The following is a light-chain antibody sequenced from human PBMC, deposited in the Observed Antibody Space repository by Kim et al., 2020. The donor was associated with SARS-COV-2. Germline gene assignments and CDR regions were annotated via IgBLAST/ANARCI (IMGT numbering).Light chain of an antibody. CDR3: NSRDSSGNHYV. CDR1: SLRSYY. J-gene: IGLJ1*01. CDR2: GKN. Sequence: SSALPQAPAVSVVLGQTVRITCQGDSLRSYYASWYQQKPGQAPVLVIYGKNNRPSGIPDRFSGSSSGNTASLTITGAQAEDEADYYCNSRDSSGNHYVFGTGTKVTVL. V-gene: IGLV3-19*01.